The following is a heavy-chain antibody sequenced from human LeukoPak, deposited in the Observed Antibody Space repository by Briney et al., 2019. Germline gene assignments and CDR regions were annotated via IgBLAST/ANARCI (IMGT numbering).Heavy chain of an antibody. CDR3: AQLSGYTYSGYGPTCYYYYYMDV. CDR1: GGSIGSSSYY. Sequence: SETLSLTCTISGGSIGSSSYYWGWIRQPPGKGLEWIGSIYYSGSTYYNPSLKSRVTISVDTSKNQFSLKLSSVTAADTAVYYCAQLSGYTYSGYGPTCYYYYYMDVWGKGTTVTVSS. V-gene: IGHV4-39*01. CDR2: IYYSGST. J-gene: IGHJ6*03. D-gene: IGHD5-12*01.